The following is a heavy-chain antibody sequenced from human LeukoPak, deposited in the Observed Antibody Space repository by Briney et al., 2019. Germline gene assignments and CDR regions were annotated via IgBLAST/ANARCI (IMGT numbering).Heavy chain of an antibody. V-gene: IGHV4-4*07. CDR3: ARDGSPAGYSYGTGY. J-gene: IGHJ4*02. Sequence: SETLSLTCTVSGGSISSYYWSWIRQPAGKGLEWIGRIYTSGSTNYNPSLKSRVTMSVDTSKNQFSLKLSSVTATDTAVYYCARDGSPAGYSYGTGYWGQGTLVTVSS. CDR2: IYTSGST. D-gene: IGHD5-18*01. CDR1: GGSISSYY.